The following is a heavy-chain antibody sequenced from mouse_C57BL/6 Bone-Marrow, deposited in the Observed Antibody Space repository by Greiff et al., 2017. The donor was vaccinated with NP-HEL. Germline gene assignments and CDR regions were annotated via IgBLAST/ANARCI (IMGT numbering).Heavy chain of an antibody. Sequence: QVQLQQPGAELVKPGASVKVSCKASGYTFTSYWMHWVKQRPGQGLEWIGRIHPSDSDTNYNQKFKGKATLTVDKSSSTAYMQLSSLTSEDSAVYYCAPSSITTVVATDFDVWGTGTTVTVSS. CDR1: GYTFTSYW. D-gene: IGHD1-1*01. CDR3: APSSITTVVATDFDV. CDR2: IHPSDSDT. J-gene: IGHJ1*03. V-gene: IGHV1-74*01.